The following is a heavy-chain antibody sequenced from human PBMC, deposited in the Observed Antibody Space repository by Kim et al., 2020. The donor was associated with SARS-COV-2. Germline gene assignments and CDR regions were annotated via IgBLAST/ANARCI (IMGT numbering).Heavy chain of an antibody. CDR1: GFTVTSNY. CDR2: LYSGGTA. CDR3: ARGATYYNYMDV. J-gene: IGHJ6*03. V-gene: IGHV3-53*01. Sequence: GGSLRLSCAASGFTVTSNYFSWVRQAPGKGLELVSILYSGGTAYYAESVEGRFTISRDNSKNTLYLQMNSLRAEDTAVYYCARGATYYNYMDVWGKGTTV.